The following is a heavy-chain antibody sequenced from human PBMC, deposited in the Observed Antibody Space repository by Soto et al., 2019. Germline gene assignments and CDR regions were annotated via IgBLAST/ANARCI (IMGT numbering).Heavy chain of an antibody. V-gene: IGHV1-69*12. CDR2: IVPIFGTT. J-gene: IGHJ6*02. Sequence: QVQLVQSGAEVKKPGSSVKVPCKVSGGTYSNYAIDWVRLAPGHGLEWMGGIVPIFGTTYYTQKFQGRATIIADDSPTIAYLEMSSLRSEDTAIYYCARVEAVAGLYNYHGLDVWGQGTAVTVSS. CDR3: ARVEAVAGLYNYHGLDV. CDR1: GGTYSNYA. D-gene: IGHD6-19*01.